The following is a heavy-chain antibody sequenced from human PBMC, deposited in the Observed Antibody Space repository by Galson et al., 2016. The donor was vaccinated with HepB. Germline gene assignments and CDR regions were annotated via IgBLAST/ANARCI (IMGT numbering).Heavy chain of an antibody. CDR2: ISGTGGNP. V-gene: IGHV3-23*01. J-gene: IGHJ4*02. CDR1: GSGFRAYG. CDR3: AIGAMGATWRN. Sequence: SLRLSCAVSGSGFRAYGMSWVRQAPGKGLEWVSDISGTGGNPLYADSVKGRLTMSRDNSKDTVYLEMNNLRVEDTAVYYCAIGAMGATWRNWGQGTLVTVSS. D-gene: IGHD1-26*01.